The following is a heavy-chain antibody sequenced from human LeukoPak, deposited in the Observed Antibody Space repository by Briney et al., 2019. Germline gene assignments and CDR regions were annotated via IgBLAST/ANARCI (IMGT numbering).Heavy chain of an antibody. D-gene: IGHD7-27*01. V-gene: IGHV1-69*04. CDR1: GGTFSSSA. J-gene: IGHJ6*02. CDR2: IIPVLNIT. CDR3: ARELGLTSPPPYGLDV. Sequence: SVKVSCTTSGGTFSSSAITWVRQAPGQGLEWMGRIIPVLNITTYAQKFQGSVTITADTSTSTVYMELSSLRSEETAVYYCARELGLTSPPPYGLDVWVQGTTVIVSS.